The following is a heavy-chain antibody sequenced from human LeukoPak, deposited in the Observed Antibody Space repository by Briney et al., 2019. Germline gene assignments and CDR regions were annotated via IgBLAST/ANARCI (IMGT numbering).Heavy chain of an antibody. CDR1: GYTFTSYD. V-gene: IGHV1-8*01. D-gene: IGHD6-6*01. CDR3: AXIXAAXRRTPNPRWFDP. J-gene: IGHJ5*02. CDR2: MNPNSGNT. Sequence: ASVKVSCKASGYTFTSYDINWVRQAPGQGLEWTGWMNPNSGNTGYAQKFQGRVSMTWNTSISTAYMELSSLKSEDTAVYYCAXIXAAXRRTPNPRWFDPWGQGTLVTVSS.